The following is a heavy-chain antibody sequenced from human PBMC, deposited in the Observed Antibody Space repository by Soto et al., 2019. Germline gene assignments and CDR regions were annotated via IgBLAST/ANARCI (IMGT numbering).Heavy chain of an antibody. CDR1: GFTFSAYA. CDR2: IRSKDYGGTP. CDR3: TREIPYFDS. V-gene: IGHV3-49*04. Sequence: PVGSLRLSCVASGFTFSAYAMSWVRQAPGRGLEWVGFIRSKDYGGTPEYAASVQGRFAISRDDSTGIAYLQMNSLKNEDTAVYYCTREIPYFDSWGQGTLVTVSS. J-gene: IGHJ4*02.